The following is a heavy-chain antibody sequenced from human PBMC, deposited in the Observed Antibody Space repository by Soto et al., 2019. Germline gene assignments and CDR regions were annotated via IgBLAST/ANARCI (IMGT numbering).Heavy chain of an antibody. CDR3: KTVFEE. Sequence: EVQVVESGGCLVQPGGSLRLSCAASGFTFTNYWMHWVRQVPGEGLVWVSRIDNHGDGTSYADFVKGRFTISRDNAKNNLYLQMNCVRVEDTAISYCKTVFEEWGQGTMVTVSS. CDR2: IDNHGDGT. CDR1: GFTFTNYW. V-gene: IGHV3-74*01. J-gene: IGHJ3*01. D-gene: IGHD1-1*01.